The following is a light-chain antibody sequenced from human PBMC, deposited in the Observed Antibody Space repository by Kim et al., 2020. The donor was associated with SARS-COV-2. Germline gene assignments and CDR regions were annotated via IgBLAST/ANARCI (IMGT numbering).Light chain of an antibody. CDR1: QTISNY. CDR3: QQSSSPPYT. J-gene: IGKJ2*01. Sequence: ASVGDRVTSTCRASQTISNYLSWYQQKPGKAPKLLIYTAFTLQSGVPSRFSGSGSGTDFALTISSLQPEDFASYYCQQSSSPPYTFGQGTKLEI. V-gene: IGKV1-39*01. CDR2: TAF.